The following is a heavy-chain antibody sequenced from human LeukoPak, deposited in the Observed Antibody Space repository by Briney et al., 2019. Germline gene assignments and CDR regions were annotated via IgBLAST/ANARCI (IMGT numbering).Heavy chain of an antibody. CDR1: GGSFSGYY. V-gene: IGHV4-34*01. Sequence: SETLPLTCGVSGGSFSGYYWNWIRQPPGKGLEWIGEINHSVITNYNPSLKSRVTISVDRSKNQIFLKVTSVTAADTAVYFCARPDRDYYYMDVWGKGTTVTVSS. CDR3: ARPDRDYYYMDV. J-gene: IGHJ6*03. CDR2: INHSVIT. D-gene: IGHD6-6*01.